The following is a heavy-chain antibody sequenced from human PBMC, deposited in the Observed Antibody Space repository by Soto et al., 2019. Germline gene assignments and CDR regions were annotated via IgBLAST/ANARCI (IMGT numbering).Heavy chain of an antibody. CDR1: GGSISISNW. J-gene: IGHJ6*03. D-gene: IGHD3-10*01. Sequence: QVQLQESGPGLVKPSETLSLTCAVSGGSISISNWWRWVRQTPGKGLEWIGQIHHSGSTNYSPSLTSRVTISVDKSKNQFLLKMNSVPSADTAVYYCARGVYYFYMDIWGKGTTVTVSS. CDR2: IHHSGST. CDR3: ARGVYYFYMDI. V-gene: IGHV4-4*02.